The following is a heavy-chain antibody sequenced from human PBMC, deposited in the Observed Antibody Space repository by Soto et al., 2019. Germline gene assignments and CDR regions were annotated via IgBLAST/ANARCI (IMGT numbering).Heavy chain of an antibody. CDR2: IGIKGNSYAT. CDR1: RFSFIGTA. V-gene: IGHV3-73*01. CDR3: TRHGSTVTTYYDGMDV. J-gene: IGHJ6*02. Sequence: LSSAPPRFSFIGTAMCWVPQASEEGLGWVGRIGIKGNSYATAYAASVKGRFTISRDDSKNTAYLQMNSLKTEDTAVYYCTRHGSTVTTYYDGMDVWGQGTTVTVSS. D-gene: IGHD4-17*01.